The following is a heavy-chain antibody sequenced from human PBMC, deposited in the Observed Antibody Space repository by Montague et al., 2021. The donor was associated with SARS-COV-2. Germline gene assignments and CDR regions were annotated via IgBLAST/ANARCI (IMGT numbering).Heavy chain of an antibody. J-gene: IGHJ6*02. CDR3: AAQTDYYYYSLDV. CDR1: GGSIRNYY. V-gene: IGHV4-59*08. Sequence: SETLSLTCAVSGGSIRNYYWSWIRQPPGRGLEWIAYTSDSGNVDYNHSLKSRVTILVDTSKNQFSLKLSSVTAADTAVYYCAAQTDYYYYSLDVWGQGTTATVS. CDR2: TSDSGNV.